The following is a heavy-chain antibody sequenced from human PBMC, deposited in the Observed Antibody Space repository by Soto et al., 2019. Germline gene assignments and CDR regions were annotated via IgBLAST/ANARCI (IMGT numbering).Heavy chain of an antibody. J-gene: IGHJ4*02. CDR2: IYHSGST. Sequence: HVQLQESGPGLVKPSGTLSLICAVSGGSISSSNWWSWVRQPPGKGLEWIGEIYHSGSTKYNPSLKSQVTISVDKSKNHFSLRLSSVAAADTAVYYCARDLDSSGWPDYWGQGTLVTVSP. V-gene: IGHV4-4*02. CDR3: ARDLDSSGWPDY. D-gene: IGHD6-19*01. CDR1: GGSISSSNW.